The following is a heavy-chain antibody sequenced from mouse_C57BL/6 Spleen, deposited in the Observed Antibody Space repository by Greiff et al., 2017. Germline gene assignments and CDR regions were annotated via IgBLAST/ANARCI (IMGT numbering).Heavy chain of an antibody. J-gene: IGHJ4*01. Sequence: VQLQPSGAELAKPGASVKLSCKASGYTFTSYWMHWVKQRPGQGLEWIGYINPSSGYTKYNQKFKDKAPLTADKSSSTAYMQLSSLTYEDSAVYYCARRGPTVVDAMDYWGQGTSVTVSS. CDR1: GYTFTSYW. V-gene: IGHV1-7*01. CDR3: ARRGPTVVDAMDY. D-gene: IGHD1-1*01. CDR2: INPSSGYT.